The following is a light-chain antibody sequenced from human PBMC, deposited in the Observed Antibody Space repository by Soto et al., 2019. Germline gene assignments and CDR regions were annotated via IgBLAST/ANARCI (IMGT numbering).Light chain of an antibody. CDR1: QPISTY. J-gene: IGKJ1*01. V-gene: IGKV1-39*01. Sequence: DIQMTQSPSSLCASVGVRVAFTCRASQPISTYLHWYQQKPGKAPKLLIYAASSLQSGVQSRFSGSGSGTDFTLTISSLQSEDFATYYCQQTYNTPGTFGQGTKVDIK. CDR3: QQTYNTPGT. CDR2: AAS.